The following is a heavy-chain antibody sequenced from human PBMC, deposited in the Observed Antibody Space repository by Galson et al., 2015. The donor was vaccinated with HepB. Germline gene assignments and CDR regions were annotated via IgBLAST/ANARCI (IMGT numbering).Heavy chain of an antibody. J-gene: IGHJ6*02. Sequence: SVKVSCKASGYTFTSYYMHWVRQAPGQGLEWMGIINPSGGSTSYAQKFQGRVTMTRDTSTSTVYMELSSLRSEDTAVYYCAYSSTDTAMVRGPSYYYYGMDVWGQGTTVTVSS. CDR1: GYTFTSYY. CDR2: INPSGGST. CDR3: AYSSTDTAMVRGPSYYYYGMDV. D-gene: IGHD5-18*01. V-gene: IGHV1-46*01.